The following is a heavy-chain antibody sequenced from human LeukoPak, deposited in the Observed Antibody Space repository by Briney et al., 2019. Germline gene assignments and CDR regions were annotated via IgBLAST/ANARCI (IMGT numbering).Heavy chain of an antibody. CDR1: GGTFSSYA. D-gene: IGHD2-2*02. V-gene: IGHV1-69*05. Sequence: SVKVSCKASGGTFSSYAISWVRQAPGQGLEWTGGIIPIFGTANYAQKFQGRVTITTDESTSTAYMELSSLRSEDTAVYYCARARYQLLYRGGYYYYYYMDVWGKGTTVTVSS. CDR3: ARARYQLLYRGGYYYYYYMDV. CDR2: IIPIFGTA. J-gene: IGHJ6*03.